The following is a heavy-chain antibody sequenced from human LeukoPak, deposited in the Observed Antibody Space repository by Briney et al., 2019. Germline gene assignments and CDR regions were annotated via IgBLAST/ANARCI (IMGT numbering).Heavy chain of an antibody. V-gene: IGHV1-69*05. J-gene: IGHJ4*02. Sequence: ASVKVSCKASGGTFSSYAISWVRQAPGQGLEWMGGIIPIFGTANYAQKFQGRVTITTDESTSTAYMELSSLRSDDTAVYYCARRGHEVTGIDYWGQGTLVTVSS. CDR3: ARRGHEVTGIDY. CDR1: GGTFSSYA. CDR2: IIPIFGTA. D-gene: IGHD2-21*02.